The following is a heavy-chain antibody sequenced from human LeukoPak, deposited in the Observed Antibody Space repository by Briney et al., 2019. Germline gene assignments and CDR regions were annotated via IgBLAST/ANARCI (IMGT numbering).Heavy chain of an antibody. CDR3: AREKASAVANFDY. CDR2: IIPILGIA. Sequence: GASVKVSCKASGGTFSSYAISWVRQAPGQGLEWVGRIIPILGIANYAQKFQGRVTITADKSTSTAYMELSSLRSEDTAVYYCAREKASAVANFDYWGQGTLVTVSS. D-gene: IGHD6-19*01. J-gene: IGHJ4*02. V-gene: IGHV1-69*04. CDR1: GGTFSSYA.